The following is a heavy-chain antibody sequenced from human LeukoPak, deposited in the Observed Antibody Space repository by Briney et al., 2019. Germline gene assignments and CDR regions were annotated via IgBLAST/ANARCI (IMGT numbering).Heavy chain of an antibody. CDR3: ARTTEGGYTYGYFYYYYMDV. Sequence: SETLSLTCSVSGYSITSGYFWGWIRQPPGKGLEWIGSIYHSGSTYYNPSLKSRVTISVDTSKNQFSLKLASVTAADTAVYYCARTTEGGYTYGYFYYYYMDVWGKGTTVTISS. D-gene: IGHD5-18*01. CDR2: IYHSGST. CDR1: GYSITSGYF. J-gene: IGHJ6*03. V-gene: IGHV4-38-2*02.